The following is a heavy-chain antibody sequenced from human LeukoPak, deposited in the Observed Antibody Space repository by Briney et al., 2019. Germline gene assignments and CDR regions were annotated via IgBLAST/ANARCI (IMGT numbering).Heavy chain of an antibody. CDR3: AKDGGLWVSAHWGDS. V-gene: IGHV3-23*01. CDR2: ITTGGPNT. D-gene: IGHD7-27*01. CDR1: GFTFSSYT. Sequence: GGSLRLSCTASGFTFSSYTMSWVRQAPGKGLKWVSTITTGGPNTYYADSVKGWFTVSRDDSKNTLYLQMNSLRAEDTAVYYCAKDGGLWVSAHWGDSWGRGTLVTVSS. J-gene: IGHJ4*02.